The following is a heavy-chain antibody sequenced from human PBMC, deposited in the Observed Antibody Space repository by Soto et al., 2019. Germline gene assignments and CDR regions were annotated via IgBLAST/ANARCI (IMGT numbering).Heavy chain of an antibody. V-gene: IGHV3-74*01. CDR1: GFTFSSYW. Sequence: EVQLVESGGGLVQPGGSLRLSCVTSGFTFSSYWMHWVRQDPGKGLVWVACLSGDGTDTRYADSAKGRFSISRDNAKDTLYLQMNSLKDEDTTVYFCGRDPMDSTPIDLWGQGALVTISS. D-gene: IGHD2-15*01. J-gene: IGHJ4*02. CDR3: GRDPMDSTPIDL. CDR2: LSGDGTDT.